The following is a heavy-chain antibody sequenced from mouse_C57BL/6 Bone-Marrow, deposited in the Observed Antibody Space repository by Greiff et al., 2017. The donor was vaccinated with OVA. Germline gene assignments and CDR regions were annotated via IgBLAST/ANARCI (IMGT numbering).Heavy chain of an antibody. J-gene: IGHJ4*01. D-gene: IGHD1-1*01. Sequence: QVQLKQSGAELARPGASVKLSCKASGYTLTSYGISWVKQRTGQGLEWIGEIYPRSGNTYYNEKFKGKATLTADKSSSTAYMELRSLTSEDSAVYFCAREVYYGSSYGYYAMDYWGQGTSVTVSS. CDR3: AREVYYGSSYGYYAMDY. V-gene: IGHV1-81*01. CDR2: IYPRSGNT. CDR1: GYTLTSYG.